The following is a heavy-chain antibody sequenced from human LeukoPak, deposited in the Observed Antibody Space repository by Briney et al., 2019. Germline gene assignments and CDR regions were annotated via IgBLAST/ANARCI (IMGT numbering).Heavy chain of an antibody. J-gene: IGHJ4*02. CDR1: GFTVSSNY. V-gene: IGHV3-66*01. D-gene: IGHD3-9*01. CDR3: ARAPKRILTGYYFDY. CDR2: TYSGGST. Sequence: GGSLRLSCAASGFTVSSNYMSWVRQAPGKGLEWVSVTYSGGSTYYADSVKGRFTISRDNSKNTLYLQMNSLRAEDTAVYYCARAPKRILTGYYFDYWGQGTLVTVSS.